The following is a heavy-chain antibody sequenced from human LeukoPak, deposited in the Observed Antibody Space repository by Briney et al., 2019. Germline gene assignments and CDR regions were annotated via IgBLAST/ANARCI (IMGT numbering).Heavy chain of an antibody. Sequence: GGSLRLSCAASGFTFDDYAMHWVRQAPGKGLEWVSGISWNSGSIGYADSVKGRFTISRDNAKNSLYLQMNSLRTDDTASYYCAKAPGVDWYFDLWGRGTLVTVSS. CDR1: GFTFDDYA. V-gene: IGHV3-9*01. CDR2: ISWNSGSI. CDR3: AKAPGVDWYFDL. D-gene: IGHD3-10*01. J-gene: IGHJ2*01.